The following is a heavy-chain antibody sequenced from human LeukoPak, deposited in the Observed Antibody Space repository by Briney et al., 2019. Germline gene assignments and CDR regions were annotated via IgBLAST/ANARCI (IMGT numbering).Heavy chain of an antibody. CDR2: MSSSSSYI. V-gene: IGHV3-21*01. J-gene: IGHJ1*01. D-gene: IGHD6-13*01. CDR3: ARDWPTIAAAGTIPEYFQH. CDR1: GFTFSRYS. Sequence: SGGSLRLSCAASGFTFSRYSMNWVRQAPGKGREGVSSMSSSSSYIYYADSVKGRFTISRDNAKNSLYLQMNSLRAEDTAVYYCARDWPTIAAAGTIPEYFQHWGQGTLVTVSS.